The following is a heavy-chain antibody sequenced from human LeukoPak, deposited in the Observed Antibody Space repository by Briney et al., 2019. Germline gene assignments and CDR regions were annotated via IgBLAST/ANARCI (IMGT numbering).Heavy chain of an antibody. CDR1: GFTFSSYP. CDR2: ISGSGGST. V-gene: IGHV3-23*01. J-gene: IGHJ4*02. Sequence: GGSLRLSCAASGFTFSSYPMSWLRQAPGKGLEGVSDISGSGGSTYYADSVKGRFTISRDNSKNALYLQMNRLRAQDTAVYYCTKERNYCSGGSGYYFDYWGQGTLVTVSS. CDR3: TKERNYCSGGSGYYFDY. D-gene: IGHD2-15*01.